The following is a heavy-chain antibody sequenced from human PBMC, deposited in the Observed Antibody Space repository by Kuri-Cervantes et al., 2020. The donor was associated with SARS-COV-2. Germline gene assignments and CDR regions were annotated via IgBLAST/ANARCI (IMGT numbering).Heavy chain of an antibody. CDR3: ARHHKPGLYNWNYLSWFDP. D-gene: IGHD1-7*01. J-gene: IGHJ5*02. CDR2: IYPGDSDT. Sequence: KVSCKGSGYTFTSYWIGWVRQMPGKGLEWMGIIYPGDSDTRYSPSFQGQVTISADKSISTAYLQWSSLKASDTAMYYCARHHKPGLYNWNYLSWFDPWGQGTLVTVSS. CDR1: GYTFTSYW. V-gene: IGHV5-51*01.